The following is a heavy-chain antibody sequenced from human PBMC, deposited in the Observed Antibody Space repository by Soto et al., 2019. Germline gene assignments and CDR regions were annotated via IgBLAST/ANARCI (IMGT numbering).Heavy chain of an antibody. CDR2: ISDSGVST. CDR1: GFTFNNSA. V-gene: IGHV3-23*01. J-gene: IGHJ4*02. D-gene: IGHD1-26*01. CDR3: AKETYSGSSHLDY. Sequence: EVHLLESGGGLVQPGGSLRLSCAASGFTFNNSAMSWVRQAPGKGLDWVSSISDSGVSTYYADSVKGPFTISRDNSKSTMDLQMNSLRAEDTAVYYCAKETYSGSSHLDYWGQGTLVTVSS.